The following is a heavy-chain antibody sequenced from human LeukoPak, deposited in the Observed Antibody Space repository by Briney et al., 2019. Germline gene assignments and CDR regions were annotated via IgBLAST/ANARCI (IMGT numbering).Heavy chain of an antibody. J-gene: IGHJ4*02. CDR2: ISSSSSFI. CDR3: ARDGAGGYYFDY. D-gene: IGHD4/OR15-4a*01. V-gene: IGHV3-21*01. CDR1: GFTFSTYT. Sequence: NPGGSLRLSCAASGFTFSTYTMTWVRQAPGKGLEWVSSISSSSSFIYNADSVKGRFTISRDNAKNSLYLQMNSLRAEDTAVYYCARDGAGGYYFDYWGQGTLVTVSS.